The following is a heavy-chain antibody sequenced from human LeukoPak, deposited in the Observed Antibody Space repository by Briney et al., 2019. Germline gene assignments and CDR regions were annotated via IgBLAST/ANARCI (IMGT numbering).Heavy chain of an antibody. D-gene: IGHD3-22*01. CDR2: IIPIFGTA. Sequence: SVKVSCKASGGTFSSYAISWVRQAPGQGLEWMGGIIPIFGTANYAQKFQGRVTITADESTSTAYMEPSSLRSEDTAVYYCARDNYYESSGYQTETDAFDIWGQGTMVTVSS. V-gene: IGHV1-69*13. CDR1: GGTFSSYA. J-gene: IGHJ3*02. CDR3: ARDNYYESSGYQTETDAFDI.